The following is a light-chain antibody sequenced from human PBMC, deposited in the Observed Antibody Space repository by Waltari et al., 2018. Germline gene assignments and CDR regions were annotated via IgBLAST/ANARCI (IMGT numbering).Light chain of an antibody. J-gene: IGKJ4*01. V-gene: IGKV1-9*01. CDR1: QGISSY. CDR3: QQLNSYLT. CDR2: AAS. Sequence: DIQLTLSPSFLSASVGDRVTITCRASQGISSYLAWYQQKPGKAPKLLIYAASTLQSGVPSRFSGSGSGTEFTLTISSLQPEDFATYYCQQLNSYLTFGGGTKVEIK.